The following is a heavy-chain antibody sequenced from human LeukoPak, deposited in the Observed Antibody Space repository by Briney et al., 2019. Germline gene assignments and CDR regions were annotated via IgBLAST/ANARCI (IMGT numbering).Heavy chain of an antibody. CDR2: ISSSSSTI. D-gene: IGHD2-21*02. Sequence: PGGSLRLSCAASGFTFSSYSMNWVRQAPGKGLEWVSYISSSSSTIYYADSVKGRFTISRDNAKHLLYLQMNRLRAEDTAVYYCARDPVAYCGGDCYLDYWGQGTLVTVSS. V-gene: IGHV3-48*01. CDR1: GFTFSSYS. J-gene: IGHJ4*02. CDR3: ARDPVAYCGGDCYLDY.